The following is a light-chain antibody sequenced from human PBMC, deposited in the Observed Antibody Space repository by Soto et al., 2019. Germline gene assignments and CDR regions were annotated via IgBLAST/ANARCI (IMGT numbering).Light chain of an antibody. V-gene: IGLV2-23*01. J-gene: IGLJ3*02. CDR1: GSDVGRYNL. CDR3: CSYAGGNNWV. CDR2: EDT. Sequence: QSALTQPASVSGSPGQSITFSCTGTGSDVGRYNLVSWYQQHPGKAPKLVIYEDTKRPAGTSSRFSGSKSANTASLTVSGLQAEDEADYYCCSYAGGNNWVFGGGTKLTVL.